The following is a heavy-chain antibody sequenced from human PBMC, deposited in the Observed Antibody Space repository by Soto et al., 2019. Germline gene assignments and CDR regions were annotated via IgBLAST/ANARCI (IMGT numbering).Heavy chain of an antibody. V-gene: IGHV6-1*01. CDR1: GDGVSSNSAA. J-gene: IGHJ4*02. CDR2: TYYRSQWLN. Sequence: SQTLSLTCAISGDGVSSNSAAWNWIRQSPSRGLEWLGRTYYRSQWLNDYADSVKSRITIKPDTSKNQFSLELDSVTPADTAVYSCASEKGYYHDSSGPSDYWGLGTLVTVSS. CDR3: ASEKGYYHDSSGPSDY. D-gene: IGHD3-22*01.